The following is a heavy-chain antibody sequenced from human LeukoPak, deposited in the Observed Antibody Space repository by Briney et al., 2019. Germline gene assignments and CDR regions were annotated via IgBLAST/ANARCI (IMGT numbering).Heavy chain of an antibody. V-gene: IGHV4-30-4*01. CDR1: GGSISSGDYY. J-gene: IGHJ3*02. Sequence: SETLSLTCTVSGGSISSGDYYWSWIRQPPGKGPEWIGYIYYSGSTYYNPSLKSRVTISVDTSKNQFSLKLSSVTAADTAVYYCARDYYDSSGYQLGAFDIWGQGTMVTVSS. CDR3: ARDYYDSSGYQLGAFDI. D-gene: IGHD3-22*01. CDR2: IYYSGST.